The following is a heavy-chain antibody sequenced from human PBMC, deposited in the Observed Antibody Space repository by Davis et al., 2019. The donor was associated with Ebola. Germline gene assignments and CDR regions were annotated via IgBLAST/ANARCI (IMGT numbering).Heavy chain of an antibody. CDR3: AKDLVGWRYYYGMDV. J-gene: IGHJ6*02. V-gene: IGHV3-23*01. CDR1: GFTYSTYA. Sequence: GGSLRLSCGASGFTYSTYAMSWVRQAPGKGLEWVSGISGNSDDTYYADSVKGRFTISRDNSKNTLYLQMNSLRAEDTAVYYCAKDLVGWRYYYGMDVWGQGTTVTVSS. CDR2: ISGNSDDT. D-gene: IGHD6-19*01.